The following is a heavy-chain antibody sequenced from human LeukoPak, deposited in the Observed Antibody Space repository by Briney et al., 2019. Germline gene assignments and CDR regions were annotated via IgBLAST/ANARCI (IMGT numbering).Heavy chain of an antibody. Sequence: SVKVSCKASGGTFSSYAISWVRQAPGQGLKWMGRIIPILGIANYAQKFQGRVTITADKSTSTAYMELSSLRSEDTAVYYCAREGDYGDHDAFDIWGQGTMVTVSS. V-gene: IGHV1-69*04. CDR3: AREGDYGDHDAFDI. D-gene: IGHD4-17*01. J-gene: IGHJ3*02. CDR1: GGTFSSYA. CDR2: IIPILGIA.